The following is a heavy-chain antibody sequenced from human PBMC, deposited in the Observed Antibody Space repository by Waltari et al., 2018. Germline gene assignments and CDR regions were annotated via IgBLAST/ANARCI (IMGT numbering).Heavy chain of an antibody. CDR3: ARRSFNDPWTGPHGGAFNI. V-gene: IGHV4-59*11. CDR2: IFESGIT. D-gene: IGHD3-3*01. CDR1: GGFISTHY. Sequence: QVQLQESGPGRVKPSETLSLVCTVSGGFISTHYWSWIRRPPGKGLEWLGPIFESGITTYNPSLWRRVAISVDASKSQFSLTLTSVTAADTAVYYCARRSFNDPWTGPHGGAFNIWGQGTVITVSP. J-gene: IGHJ3*02.